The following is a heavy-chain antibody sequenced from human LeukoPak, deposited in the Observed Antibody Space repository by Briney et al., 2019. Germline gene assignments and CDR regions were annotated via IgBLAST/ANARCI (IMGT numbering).Heavy chain of an antibody. Sequence: PGGPLRLSCAASGFTFGTDWMNWVRQAPGKGLVWVSHINSDGSSISYADSVKGRFTISRDNAKNTLYLQMNSLRAEDTAVYYCGGGGYLLDYWGQGTLVTVSS. CDR3: GGGGYLLDY. CDR1: GFTFGTDW. CDR2: INSDGSSI. V-gene: IGHV3-74*01. D-gene: IGHD1-26*01. J-gene: IGHJ4*02.